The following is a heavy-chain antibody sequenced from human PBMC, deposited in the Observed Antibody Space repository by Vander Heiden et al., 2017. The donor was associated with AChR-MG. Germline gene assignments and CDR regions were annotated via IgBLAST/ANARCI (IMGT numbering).Heavy chain of an antibody. CDR1: GGTFSSYA. CDR2: IIPIFGTA. Sequence: QVQLVQSGAEVKKPGSSVKVSCKASGGTFSSYAISWVRQAPGQGLEWMGGIIPIFGTANYAQKFQGRGTITADESTSTAYMELSSLRSEDTAVYYCARVQLDATRGYYYYYMDVWGKGTTVTVSS. J-gene: IGHJ6*03. D-gene: IGHD1-1*01. CDR3: ARVQLDATRGYYYYYMDV. V-gene: IGHV1-69*01.